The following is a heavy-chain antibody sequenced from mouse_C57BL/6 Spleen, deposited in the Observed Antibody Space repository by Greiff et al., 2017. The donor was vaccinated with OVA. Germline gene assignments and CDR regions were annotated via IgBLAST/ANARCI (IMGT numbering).Heavy chain of an antibody. Sequence: QVQLQQSGPELVKPGASVKISCKASGYAFSSSCMNWVKQRPGKGLEWIGRIYPGDGDTNYNGKFKGKATLTADKSSSTAYMQLSSLTSEDSAVYYCARGGSSPYWGQGTLVTVSA. CDR1: GYAFSSSC. CDR3: ARGGSSPY. V-gene: IGHV1-82*01. D-gene: IGHD1-1*01. J-gene: IGHJ3*01. CDR2: IYPGDGDT.